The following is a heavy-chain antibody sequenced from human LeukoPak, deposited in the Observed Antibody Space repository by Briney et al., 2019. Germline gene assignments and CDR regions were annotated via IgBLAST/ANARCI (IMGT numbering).Heavy chain of an antibody. J-gene: IGHJ4*02. CDR1: GGTFSSYA. CDR2: INAGNGNT. V-gene: IGHV1-3*01. CDR3: ARAENYYDSSGYGY. D-gene: IGHD3-22*01. Sequence: ASVKVSCKASGGTFSSYAISWVRQAPGQRLEWMGWINAGNGNTKYSQKFQGRVTITRDTSASTAYMELSSLRSEDTAVYYCARAENYYDSSGYGYWGQGTLVTVSS.